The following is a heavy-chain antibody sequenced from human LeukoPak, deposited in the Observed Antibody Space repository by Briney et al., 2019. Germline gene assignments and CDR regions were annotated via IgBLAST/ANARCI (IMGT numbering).Heavy chain of an antibody. J-gene: IGHJ4*02. CDR1: GGSISSYY. CDR2: ISGSGGST. D-gene: IGHD2-15*01. Sequence: ETLSLTCTVSGGSISSYYWSWIRQPPGKGLEWVSAISGSGGSTYYADSVKGRFTISRDNSKNTLYLQMNSLRAEDTAVYYCAKCGIGIRGGSCYGPYYWGQGTLVTVSS. V-gene: IGHV3-23*01. CDR3: AKCGIGIRGGSCYGPYY.